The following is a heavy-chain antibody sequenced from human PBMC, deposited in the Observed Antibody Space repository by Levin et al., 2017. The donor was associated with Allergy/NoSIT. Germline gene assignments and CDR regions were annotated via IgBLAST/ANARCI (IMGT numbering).Heavy chain of an antibody. V-gene: IGHV4-59*01. CDR1: GGSISSYY. Sequence: SQTLSLTCTVSGGSISSYYWSWIRPPPGKGLEWIGYIYYSGSTNYNPSLKSRVTISVDTSKNQFSLKLSSVTAADTAVYYCARGDRQQLVLGYFQHWGQGTLVTVSS. CDR3: ARGDRQQLVLGYFQH. J-gene: IGHJ1*01. D-gene: IGHD6-13*01. CDR2: IYYSGST.